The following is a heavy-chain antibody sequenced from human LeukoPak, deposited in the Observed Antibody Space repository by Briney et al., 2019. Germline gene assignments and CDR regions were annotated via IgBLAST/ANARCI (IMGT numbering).Heavy chain of an antibody. V-gene: IGHV3-33*08. CDR2: IWNDGSNR. J-gene: IGHJ4*02. D-gene: IGHD1-14*01. Sequence: PGGSLRLSCAASGFTFSSYAMSWVRQAPGKGLEWVAAIWNDGSNRYYADSVKGRFTISRDKYRNTLYLQMSSLRAEDTAVYYCTRDHIPGQITHFDYWGQGTLVTVSS. CDR1: GFTFSSYA. CDR3: TRDHIPGQITHFDY.